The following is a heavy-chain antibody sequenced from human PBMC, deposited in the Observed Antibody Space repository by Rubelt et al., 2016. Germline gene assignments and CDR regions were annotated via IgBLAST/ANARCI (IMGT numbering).Heavy chain of an antibody. CDR1: GFSLSTSGLC. D-gene: IGHD3-22*01. CDR3: ERILLPDYYDSSGGMDV. J-gene: IGHJ6*02. Sequence: QVTLRESGPALVKPTQTLTLTCTFSGFSLSTSGLCVSWIRQPPGKALEWLARIDWDDDKYYSTSLKTRLTISKDTPKNQVVLTMTNLDPVDTSTYYWERILLPDYYDSSGGMDVWGQGTTVTVSS. V-gene: IGHV2-70*15. CDR2: IDWDDDK.